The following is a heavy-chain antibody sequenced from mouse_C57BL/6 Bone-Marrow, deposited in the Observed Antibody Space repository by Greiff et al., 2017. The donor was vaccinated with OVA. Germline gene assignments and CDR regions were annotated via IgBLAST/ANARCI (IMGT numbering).Heavy chain of an antibody. D-gene: IGHD4-1*01. V-gene: IGHV1-72*01. J-gene: IGHJ3*01. CDR3: ARPNWDGAWFAY. Sequence: QVQLLQPGAELVKPGASVKLSCKASGYTFTSYWMHWVKQRPGRGLEWIGRIDPNSGCTKYNENFKSKVTLTVDKPSSTAYMQLSSLTSEDSAVYYCARPNWDGAWFAYWGQGTLVTVSA. CDR2: IDPNSGCT. CDR1: GYTFTSYW.